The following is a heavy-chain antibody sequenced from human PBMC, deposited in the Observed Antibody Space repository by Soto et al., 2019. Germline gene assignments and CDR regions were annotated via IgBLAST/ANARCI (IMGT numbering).Heavy chain of an antibody. Sequence: QVQLQQWGAGLLKPSETLSLTCAVYGGSFSGYYWSWIRQPPGKGLEWIGEINHSGSTNYNPSLKSRGTISVDTSKNQFSLKLSSVTAADTAVYYCARRSSPKWFDPWGQGTLVTVSS. V-gene: IGHV4-34*01. J-gene: IGHJ5*02. CDR1: GGSFSGYY. CDR3: ARRSSPKWFDP. CDR2: INHSGST.